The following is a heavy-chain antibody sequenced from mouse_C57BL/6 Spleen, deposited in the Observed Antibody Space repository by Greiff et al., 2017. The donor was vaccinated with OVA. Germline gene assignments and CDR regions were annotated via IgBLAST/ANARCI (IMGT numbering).Heavy chain of an antibody. CDR1: GYTFTSYW. J-gene: IGHJ3*01. D-gene: IGHD2-5*01. CDR3: ARHYSNYVGFAY. CDR2: INPSNGGT. Sequence: VQLKQPGTELVKPGASVKLSCKASGYTFTSYWMHWVKQRPGQGLEWIGNINPSNGGTNYNEKFKSKATLTVDKSSSTAYMQLSSLTSEDSAVYYGARHYSNYVGFAYWGQGTLVTVSA. V-gene: IGHV1-53*01.